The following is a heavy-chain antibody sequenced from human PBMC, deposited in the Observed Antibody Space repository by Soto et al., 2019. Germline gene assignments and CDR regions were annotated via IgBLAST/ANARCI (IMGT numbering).Heavy chain of an antibody. CDR3: ARDGGGGYYFDSSGYLDY. J-gene: IGHJ4*02. V-gene: IGHV4-31*03. CDR2: ISNSGNT. Sequence: QVQLQESGPGLVKPSQTLSLTCTVSGDSISSGGYCWSWIRQHPGKGLEWIGYISNSGNTYYNPSLKGRLTISVGPAKNQFSRKLTSVAAAATAVYYCARDGGGGYYFDSSGYLDYWGQGTLVTVSS. D-gene: IGHD3-22*01. CDR1: GDSISSGGYC.